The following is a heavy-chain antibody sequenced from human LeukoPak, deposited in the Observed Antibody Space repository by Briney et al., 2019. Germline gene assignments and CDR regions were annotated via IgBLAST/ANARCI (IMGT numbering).Heavy chain of an antibody. D-gene: IGHD3-16*01. CDR2: INHSGST. CDR3: ARRGGEKYPFDY. J-gene: IGHJ4*02. Sequence: SSETLSLTCAVYGGSFSGYYWSWIRQPPGKGLEWIGEINHSGSTNYNPSLKSRVTISVDTSKNQFSLKLSSVTAADTAVYYCARRGGEKYPFDYWGQGTLVTVSS. V-gene: IGHV4-34*01. CDR1: GGSFSGYY.